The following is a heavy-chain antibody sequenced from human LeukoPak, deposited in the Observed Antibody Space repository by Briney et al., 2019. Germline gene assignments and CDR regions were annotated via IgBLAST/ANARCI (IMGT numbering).Heavy chain of an antibody. J-gene: IGHJ6*03. D-gene: IGHD6-13*01. CDR2: INHSGST. CDR1: GGTFSGYY. V-gene: IGHV4-34*01. CDR3: ARGTGIAAAATVYYYYYMDV. Sequence: SETLSLTCAVYGGTFSGYYWTWIRQPPGKGLEWIGEINHSGSTNYNPSLKSRVTISVDTSKNQFSLKLSSVTAADTAVYYCARGTGIAAAATVYYYYYMDVWGKGTTVTVSS.